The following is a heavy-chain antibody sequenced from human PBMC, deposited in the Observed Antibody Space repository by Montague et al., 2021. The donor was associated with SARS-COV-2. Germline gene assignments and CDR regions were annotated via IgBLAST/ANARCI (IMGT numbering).Heavy chain of an antibody. CDR2: ISIGSSYT. V-gene: IGHV3-21*01. Sequence: SLRLSCAVSGFTFSNNRMDWVRQAPGKGLEWVSSISIGSSYTYYADSVKGRFTISRDNAQNSLYLQMNSLRAEDTAVYYCARVGRMSSYLVENWGQGTPVTVSS. D-gene: IGHD3-10*01. J-gene: IGHJ4*02. CDR3: ARVGRMSSYLVEN. CDR1: GFTFSNNR.